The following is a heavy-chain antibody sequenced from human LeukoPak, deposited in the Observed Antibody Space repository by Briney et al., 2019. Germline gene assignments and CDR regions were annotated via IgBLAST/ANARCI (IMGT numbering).Heavy chain of an antibody. J-gene: IGHJ4*02. V-gene: IGHV3-21*04. CDR1: GFAFSDYT. D-gene: IGHD3-3*01. Sequence: GGSLRLSCAASGFAFSDYTINWVRQAPGKGLEWVSSISSRSRNIYYADSVKGRFTISRDNSKNTLYLQMNSLRAEDTAVYYCAKESRGDFWSGYPVADYWGQGTLVTVSS. CDR2: ISSRSRNI. CDR3: AKESRGDFWSGYPVADY.